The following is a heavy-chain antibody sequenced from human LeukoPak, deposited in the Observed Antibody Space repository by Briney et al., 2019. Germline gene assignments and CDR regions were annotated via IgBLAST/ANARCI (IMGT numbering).Heavy chain of an antibody. V-gene: IGHV3-30*03. CDR2: ISYDGNNK. CDR3: ARETKTYQYYYGMDV. J-gene: IGHJ6*02. Sequence: ARSLRLSCAASGFTFSNYGMHWVRQAPGKGLEWVAVISYDGNNKYYADSVKGRITISRDNSKNTLYLQMNTLRAEDMAVYYCARETKTYQYYYGMDVWGQGTTVTVSS. CDR1: GFTFSNYG. D-gene: IGHD2-8*01.